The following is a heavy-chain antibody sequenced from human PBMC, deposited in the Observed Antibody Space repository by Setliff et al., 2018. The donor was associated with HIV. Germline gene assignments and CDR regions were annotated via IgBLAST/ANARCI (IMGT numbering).Heavy chain of an antibody. CDR3: ARDIGYCSSTSCYHAFDI. V-gene: IGHV1-69*13. CDR2: IIPIFGTA. CDR1: GGTFSSYA. D-gene: IGHD2-2*01. J-gene: IGHJ3*02. Sequence: SVKVSCKASGGTFSSYAISWVRQPPGQGLQWMGGIIPIFGTANYAQKFQGRVTITADESTSTAYMELSSLRSEDTAVYYCARDIGYCSSTSCYHAFDIWGQGTMVTVSS.